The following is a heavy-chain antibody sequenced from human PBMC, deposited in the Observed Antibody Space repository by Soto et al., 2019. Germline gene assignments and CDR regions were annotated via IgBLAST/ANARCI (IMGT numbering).Heavy chain of an antibody. CDR3: VQGRYPTMATPLDH. V-gene: IGHV3-9*01. J-gene: IGHJ4*02. CDR2: ISWDSITI. CDR1: GFPFVNCG. D-gene: IGHD2-15*01. Sequence: EVQLVESGGGLVQPGRPLRLSCAASGFPFVNCGMHWFRQAPGKGLEWVAGISWDSITIGYADSVKGRFIISRDDAKNSLYLQMDSLRGEDTALYYCVQGRYPTMATPLDHWGQGTQVIVSS.